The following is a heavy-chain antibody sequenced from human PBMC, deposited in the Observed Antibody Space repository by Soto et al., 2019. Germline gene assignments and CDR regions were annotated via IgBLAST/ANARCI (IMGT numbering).Heavy chain of an antibody. V-gene: IGHV3-48*02. CDR3: ARAGGYYYGSGSPLIAAPLHFDY. J-gene: IGHJ4*02. D-gene: IGHD3-10*01. Sequence: GGSLRLSCAASGFTFSSYNMNWVRQAPGKGLEWVSFISSYSSTIYYADSVKGRFTISRDNAKSSLFLQMNSLRDEGTAVYYCARAGGYYYGSGSPLIAAPLHFDYWGQGTLVTVSS. CDR1: GFTFSSYN. CDR2: ISSYSSTI.